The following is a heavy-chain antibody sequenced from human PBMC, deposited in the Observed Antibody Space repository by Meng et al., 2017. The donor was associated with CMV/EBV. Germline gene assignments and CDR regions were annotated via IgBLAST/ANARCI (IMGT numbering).Heavy chain of an antibody. D-gene: IGHD3-3*01. CDR3: AGDDFLSGKVY. V-gene: IGHV4-59*01. J-gene: IGHJ4*02. Sequence: GSLRLSCTVSGGSISSYYWSWIRQPPGKGLEWIGYIYYSGSTNYNPSLKSRVTISVDTSKNQFSLKLSSVTAADTAVYYCAGDDFLSGKVYWGQGTRVTVSS. CDR1: GGSISSYY. CDR2: IYYSGST.